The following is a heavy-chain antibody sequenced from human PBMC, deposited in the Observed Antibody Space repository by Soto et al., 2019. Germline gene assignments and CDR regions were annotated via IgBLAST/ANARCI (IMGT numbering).Heavy chain of an antibody. CDR3: ASAIYGSGSYPYYYYYYMDV. V-gene: IGHV4-59*08. CDR1: GGSISSYY. Sequence: SETLSLTCTVSGGSISSYYWSWIRQPPGKGLEWIGYIYYSGSTNYNPSLKSRVTISVDTSKNQFSLKLSSVTAADTAVYYCASAIYGSGSYPYYYYYYMDVWGKGTTVTVSS. CDR2: IYYSGST. J-gene: IGHJ6*03. D-gene: IGHD3-10*01.